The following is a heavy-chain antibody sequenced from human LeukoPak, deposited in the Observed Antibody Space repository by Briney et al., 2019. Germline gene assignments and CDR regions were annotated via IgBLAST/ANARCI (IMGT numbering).Heavy chain of an antibody. CDR2: IRYDGSNK. CDR1: GFTFSSYG. V-gene: IGHV3-30*02. Sequence: PGGPLRLSCAASGFTFSSYGMHWVRQAPGKGLEWVAFIRYDGSNKYYADSVKGRFTISRDNSKNTLYLQMNSLRAEDTAVYYCAKVRDTAMAMDYWGQGTLVTVSS. D-gene: IGHD5-18*01. CDR3: AKVRDTAMAMDY. J-gene: IGHJ4*02.